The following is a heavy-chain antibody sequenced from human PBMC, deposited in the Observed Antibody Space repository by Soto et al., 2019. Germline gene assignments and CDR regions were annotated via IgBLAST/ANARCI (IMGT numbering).Heavy chain of an antibody. CDR1: GFTFSGSA. D-gene: IGHD4-17*01. V-gene: IGHV3-73*01. J-gene: IGHJ4*02. CDR3: ARDLDYGDYAPFEY. CDR2: IRSKANSYAT. Sequence: TGGSLRLSCAASGFTFSGSAMHWVRQASGKGLEWVGRIRSKANSYATAYAASVKGRFTISRDDSKNTAYLQMNSLRAEDTAVYYCARDLDYGDYAPFEYWGQGALVTVSS.